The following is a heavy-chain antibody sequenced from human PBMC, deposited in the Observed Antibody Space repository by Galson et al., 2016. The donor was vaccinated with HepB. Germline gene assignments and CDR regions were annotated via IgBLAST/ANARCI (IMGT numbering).Heavy chain of an antibody. V-gene: IGHV3-23*01. CDR3: AGYCRGGSCSGQGSFDY. CDR2: VGSCPSGT. CDR1: GFTFGDYT. Sequence: SLRLSCAASGFTFGDYTLSWVRQAPGRGLEWVSSVGSCPSGTCYADSVTGRFTISRDFSKNTAYLQMNSLRAEDTAVYYCAGYCRGGSCSGQGSFDYWSQGTLVTVSS. D-gene: IGHD2-15*01. J-gene: IGHJ4*02.